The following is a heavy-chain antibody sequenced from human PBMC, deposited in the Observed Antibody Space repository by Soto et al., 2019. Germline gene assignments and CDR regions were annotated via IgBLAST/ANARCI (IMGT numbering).Heavy chain of an antibody. CDR1: GFTFSSYG. Sequence: GGSLRLSCAASGFTFSSYGMHWVRQAPGKGLEWVAVISYDGSNKYYADSVKGRFTISRDNSKNTLYLQMNSLRAEDTAVYYCAKDLTTFGVVIKSDAFDIWGKGTMVTVSS. CDR3: AKDLTTFGVVIKSDAFDI. CDR2: ISYDGSNK. V-gene: IGHV3-30*18. J-gene: IGHJ3*02. D-gene: IGHD3-3*01.